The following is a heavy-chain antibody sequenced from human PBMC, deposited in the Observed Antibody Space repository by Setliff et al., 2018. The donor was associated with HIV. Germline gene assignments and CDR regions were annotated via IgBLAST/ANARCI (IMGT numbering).Heavy chain of an antibody. CDR1: GGSISSTTYY. D-gene: IGHD1-26*01. J-gene: IGHJ4*02. Sequence: KPSETLSLPCSVSGGSISSTTYYWGWIRQRPGKGLEWIGTIYYSGTTYYNPSLKSRVTISVDTSKNHFSLELSSVTAADTAAYYCARLLSTRTVGYYFDFWGQGTLVTVSS. V-gene: IGHV4-39*02. CDR2: IYYSGTT. CDR3: ARLLSTRTVGYYFDF.